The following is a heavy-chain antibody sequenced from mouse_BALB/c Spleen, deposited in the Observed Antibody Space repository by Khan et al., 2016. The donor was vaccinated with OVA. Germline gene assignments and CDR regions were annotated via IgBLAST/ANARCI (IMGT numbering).Heavy chain of an antibody. J-gene: IGHJ3*01. Sequence: EVELVESGGGLVQPGGSRKLSCAASGFTFSDYGMAWVRKGTGKGPEWVAFRRDLAYTINYADNGTGQFTISRENGKNTLYLEIPTLRSADTAISYCASVGGPAPFAYWGLGTLVTVSA. V-gene: IGHV5-15*02. CDR3: ASVGGPAPFAY. CDR2: RRDLAYTI. CDR1: GFTFSDYG.